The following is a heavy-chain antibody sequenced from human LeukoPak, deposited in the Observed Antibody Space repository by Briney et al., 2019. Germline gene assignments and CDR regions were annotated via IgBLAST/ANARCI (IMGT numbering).Heavy chain of an antibody. CDR3: AKSLTIAARPPVDY. CDR1: GFTFSSYA. Sequence: GGSLRLSCAASGFTFSSYAMSWVRQAPGKGLEWVSAISGSGGSTYYADSVKGRFTISRDNSKNALYLQMNSLRAEDTAVYYCAKSLTIAARPPVDYWGQGTLVTVSS. D-gene: IGHD6-6*01. J-gene: IGHJ4*02. CDR2: ISGSGGST. V-gene: IGHV3-23*01.